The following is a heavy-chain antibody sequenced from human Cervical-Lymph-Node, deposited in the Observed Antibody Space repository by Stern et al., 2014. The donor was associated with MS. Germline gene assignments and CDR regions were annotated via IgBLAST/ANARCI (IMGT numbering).Heavy chain of an antibody. Sequence: VQLVESGPEVTKPGSSVKVSCKSSGGTFSKFPSSWVRQAPGQGLEWMGGIFPVVGTPTYAQEFRGRVTITADVSTSTVYMELSSLRSDDTAVYYCALSSETSDRWYSLGYDLWGQGTLVTVSS. CDR3: ALSSETSDRWYSLGYDL. V-gene: IGHV1-69*01. CDR2: IFPVVGTP. CDR1: GGTFSKFP. D-gene: IGHD6-13*01. J-gene: IGHJ5*02.